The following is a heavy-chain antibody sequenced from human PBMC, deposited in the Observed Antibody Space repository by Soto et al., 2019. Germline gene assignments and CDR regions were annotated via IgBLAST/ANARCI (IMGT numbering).Heavy chain of an antibody. J-gene: IGHJ4*02. D-gene: IGHD2-21*02. CDR3: ARDVPVTAVNY. CDR1: GGSVSSGSYY. CDR2: IYYSGRT. V-gene: IGHV4-61*01. Sequence: QVQLQESGPGLVKPSETLSLTCTVSGGSVSSGSYYWSRIRQPPGQGLEWIGQIYYSGRTSYNPSPKSLVTISVDTSKNPFSLKLSSVTAADTAVYYCARDVPVTAVNYWGQGTLVTVSS.